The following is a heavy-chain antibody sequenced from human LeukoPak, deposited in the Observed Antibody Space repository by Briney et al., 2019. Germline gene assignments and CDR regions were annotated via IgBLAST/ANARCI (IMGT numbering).Heavy chain of an antibody. CDR2: IYPGDSDT. D-gene: IGHD3-9*01. Sequence: GESLKISCKGSGYSFTSYWIGWVRQMPGKGLEWMGIIYPGDSDTRYSPSFQGQVTISADKSISTAYLQWSSLKASDTAMYYCARQFLHDFDRHSYYYGMDVWGQGTTVTVSS. CDR1: GYSFTSYW. J-gene: IGHJ6*02. V-gene: IGHV5-51*01. CDR3: ARQFLHDFDRHSYYYGMDV.